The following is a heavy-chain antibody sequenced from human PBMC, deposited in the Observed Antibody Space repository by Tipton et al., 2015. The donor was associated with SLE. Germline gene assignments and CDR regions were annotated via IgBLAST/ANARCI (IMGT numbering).Heavy chain of an antibody. V-gene: IGHV1-69*05. D-gene: IGHD1-26*01. CDR2: IIPIFGTA. J-gene: IGHJ6*02. CDR1: GGTFSSYA. Sequence: QLVQSGAEVKKPGSSVKVSCKASGGTFSSYAISWVRQAPGQGLEWMGGIIPIFGTANYAQKFQGRVTITTDESTSTAYMELSSLRSEDTAVYYCARDSPYSGSFRYYYYYGLDVWGQGTTVTVSS. CDR3: ARDSPYSGSFRYYYYYGLDV.